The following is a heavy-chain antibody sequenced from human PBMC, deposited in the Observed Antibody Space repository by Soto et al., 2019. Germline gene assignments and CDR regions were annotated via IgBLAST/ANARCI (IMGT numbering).Heavy chain of an antibody. J-gene: IGHJ6*02. Sequence: EVQLLESGGGLVQPGGSLRLSCAASGFTFSSYAMSWVRQAPGKGLEWVSANSGSGGSTYYADSVKGRFTISRDNSKNTLYLQMNSLRAEDTAVYYCAKGGRVTPRYYYYGMDVWGQGTTVTVSS. CDR1: GFTFSSYA. CDR3: AKGGRVTPRYYYYGMDV. V-gene: IGHV3-23*01. D-gene: IGHD2-15*01. CDR2: NSGSGGST.